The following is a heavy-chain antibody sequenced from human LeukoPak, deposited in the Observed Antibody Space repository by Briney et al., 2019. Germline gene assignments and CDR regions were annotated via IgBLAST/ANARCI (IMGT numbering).Heavy chain of an antibody. CDR2: IYCSGST. CDR1: GRPISSCRFY. V-gene: IGHV4-39*01. D-gene: IGHD3-9*01. Sequence: PSETLSLTCTVSGRPISSCRFYWGRIRPPPGKGLEWIGRIYCSGSTYSDPSHKSRVIISVDTSKNQFSLNLSSVTAADTAGYYCATRYYDVLSGYYSLDYWGQGTLVTVS. CDR3: ATRYYDVLSGYYSLDY. J-gene: IGHJ4*02.